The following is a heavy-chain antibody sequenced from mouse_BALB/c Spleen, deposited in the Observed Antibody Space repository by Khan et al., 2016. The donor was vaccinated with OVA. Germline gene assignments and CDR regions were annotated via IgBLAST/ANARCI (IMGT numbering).Heavy chain of an antibody. CDR2: ISSGDST. Sequence: EVELVESGGGLVKPGGSLKLSCAASGFTFSNYAMSWVRQSPEKRPEWVASISSGDSTYYPDSVKGRFPIPRDNARNILYLQMSSLRSWNTAMYYCARDYWFAYWGQGTLRTVSA. CDR1: GFTFSNYA. V-gene: IGHV5-6-5*01. J-gene: IGHJ3*01. CDR3: ARDYWFAY.